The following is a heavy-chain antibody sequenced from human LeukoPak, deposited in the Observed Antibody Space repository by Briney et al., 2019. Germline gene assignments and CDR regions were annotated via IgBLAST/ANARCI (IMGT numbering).Heavy chain of an antibody. CDR3: ARYQGYFRYDLISCWFDP. D-gene: IGHD5-12*01. Sequence: SETLSLTCAVYGGSFSGYYWSWIRQPPGKGLEWIGEINHSGSTNYNPSLKSRVTISVATSKNQFSLKLSSVTAADTAVYYCARYQGYFRYDLISCWFDPWGQGTLVTVSS. J-gene: IGHJ5*02. V-gene: IGHV4-34*01. CDR2: INHSGST. CDR1: GGSFSGYY.